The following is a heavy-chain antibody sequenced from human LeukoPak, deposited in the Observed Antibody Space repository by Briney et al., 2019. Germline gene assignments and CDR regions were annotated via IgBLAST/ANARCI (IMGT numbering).Heavy chain of an antibody. CDR1: GYTFTGYY. J-gene: IGHJ6*03. V-gene: IGHV1-2*02. Sequence: ASVTVSCTASGYTFTGYYMHWVRQAPGQGLEWMGWINPNSGGTNYAQKFQGRVTMTRDTSISTAYMELSRLRSDDTAVYYCARARSGEYYYYYMDVWGKGTTVTVSS. CDR3: ARARSGEYYYYYMDV. D-gene: IGHD1-14*01. CDR2: INPNSGGT.